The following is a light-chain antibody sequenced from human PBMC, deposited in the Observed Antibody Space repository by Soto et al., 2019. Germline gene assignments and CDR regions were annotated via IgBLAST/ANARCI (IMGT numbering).Light chain of an antibody. CDR2: GAS. J-gene: IGKJ4*01. Sequence: EIVLTQSPGTLSLSPGERATLSCRASQSVSTSYLAWYQQKPGQAPRLRIYGASSRATGIPARFSGSGSGADFTLTISRLEPDDFAVYYCQQYGSVPLTFGGGTKVEIK. CDR1: QSVSTSY. CDR3: QQYGSVPLT. V-gene: IGKV3-20*01.